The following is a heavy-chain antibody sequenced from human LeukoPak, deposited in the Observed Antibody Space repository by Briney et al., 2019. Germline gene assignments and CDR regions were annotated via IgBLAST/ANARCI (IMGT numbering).Heavy chain of an antibody. CDR2: INPNSGGT. D-gene: IGHD1-1*01. V-gene: IGHV1-2*02. CDR1: GYTFTGYY. CDR3: ARDGRTTYYYYYMDV. Sequence: ASVKVSCKASGYTFTGYYMHWVRQAPGQGLEWMGLINPNSGGTNYAQKFQGRVTMTRDTSISTAYMELSRLRSDDTAVYYCARDGRTTYYYYYMDVWAKGPRSPSP. J-gene: IGHJ6*03.